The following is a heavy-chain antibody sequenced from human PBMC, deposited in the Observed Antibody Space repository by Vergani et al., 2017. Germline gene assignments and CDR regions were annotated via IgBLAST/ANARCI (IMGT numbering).Heavy chain of an antibody. V-gene: IGHV4-39*07. CDR1: GGSISSSSYY. Sequence: QLQLQESGPGLVKPSETLSLTCTVSGGSISSSSYYWGWIRQPPGKGLEWIGSIYYSGSTYYNPSLKSRVTISVDTSKNQFSLKLSSVTAADTAVYYCASRLERPGAFDIWGQGTMVTVSS. J-gene: IGHJ3*02. CDR2: IYYSGST. CDR3: ASRLERPGAFDI. D-gene: IGHD1-1*01.